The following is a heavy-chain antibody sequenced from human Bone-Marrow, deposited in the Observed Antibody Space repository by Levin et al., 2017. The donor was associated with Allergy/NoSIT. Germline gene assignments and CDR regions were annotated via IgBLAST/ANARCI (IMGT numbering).Heavy chain of an antibody. CDR2: TRNKANIYTT. V-gene: IGHV3-72*01. Sequence: GGSLRLSCAASGFSFNDHSMNWVRQAPGKGLEWVGRTRNKANIYTTEYAASVKGRFTISRDDSRSSLFLQMNSLQTEDTAVYYCAREGDSSAYYIDFDYWVQGTLVTVSS. CDR3: AREGDSSAYYIDFDY. J-gene: IGHJ4*02. CDR1: GFSFNDHS. D-gene: IGHD6-19*01.